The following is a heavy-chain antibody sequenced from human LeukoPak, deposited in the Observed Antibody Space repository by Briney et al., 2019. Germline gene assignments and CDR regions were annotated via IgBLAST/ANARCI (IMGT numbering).Heavy chain of an antibody. J-gene: IGHJ4*02. D-gene: IGHD3-10*01. CDR3: ARDDKYTRGGFGELLPRIY. CDR1: GYTLTELS. Sequence: ASVKVSCKVSGYTLTELSMHWVRQAPGKGLEWMGGFDPEDGETIYAQKFQGRVTMTEDTSTDTAYMELSSLRSEDTAVYYCARDDKYTRGGFGELLPRIYWGQGTLVTVSS. CDR2: FDPEDGET. V-gene: IGHV1-24*01.